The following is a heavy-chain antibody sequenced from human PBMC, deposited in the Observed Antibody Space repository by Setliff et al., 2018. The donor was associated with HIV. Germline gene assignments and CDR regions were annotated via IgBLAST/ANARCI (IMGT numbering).Heavy chain of an antibody. CDR1: RGSFSTYA. Sequence: SVKVSCKASRGSFSTYAISWVRQAPGQGLEWMGEFIPMLDTTNSAQKFQGRITFATDASTATAYMELNSLRSDDTAVYYCARGSLLGYFDWLFPDWGQGTLVTVSS. V-gene: IGHV1-69*05. D-gene: IGHD3-9*01. CDR2: FIPMLDTT. J-gene: IGHJ4*02. CDR3: ARGSLLGYFDWLFPD.